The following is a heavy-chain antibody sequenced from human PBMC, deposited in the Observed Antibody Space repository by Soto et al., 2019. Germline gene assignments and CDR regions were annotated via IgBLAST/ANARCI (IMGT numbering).Heavy chain of an antibody. CDR1: GFTFSSYA. J-gene: IGHJ3*02. CDR2: ISGSGGST. CDR3: AKDERRYNWKGHAFDI. Sequence: GGSLRLSCAASGFTFSSYAMSWVRQAPGKGLEWVSAISGSGGSTYYADSVKGRFTISRDNSKNTLYLQMNSLRAEDTAVYYCAKDERRYNWKGHAFDIWGQGTMVTVSS. V-gene: IGHV3-23*01. D-gene: IGHD1-1*01.